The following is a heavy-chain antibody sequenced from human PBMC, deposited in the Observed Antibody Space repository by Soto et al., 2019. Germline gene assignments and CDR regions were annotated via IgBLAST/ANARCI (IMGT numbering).Heavy chain of an antibody. CDR3: ARTTAAIHLNY. V-gene: IGHV4-34*01. CDR1: GFTFSSYA. J-gene: IGHJ4*02. Sequence: PGGSLRLSCAASGFTFSSYAMSWIRQPPGKGLEWIGETHHSGSTAYNPSLKSRVTISVDTSRNQFSLKLNSVTAADTAVYYCARTTAAIHLNYWSQGTLVTVSS. CDR2: THHSGST. D-gene: IGHD2-21*02.